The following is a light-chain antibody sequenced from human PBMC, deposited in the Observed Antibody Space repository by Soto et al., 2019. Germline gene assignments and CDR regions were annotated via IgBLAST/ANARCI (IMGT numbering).Light chain of an antibody. CDR1: SSNIGAGYD. CDR3: QSYDSSLSGYV. J-gene: IGLJ1*01. V-gene: IGLV1-40*01. CDR2: ANS. Sequence: QSVLAQPPSVSGAPGQRVTISCTGSSSNIGAGYDVHWYQQLPGTAPKLLIYANSIRPSGVPGRFSGSKSGTSASLAITGLQAEDEADYYCQSYDSSLSGYVFGTGTKATV.